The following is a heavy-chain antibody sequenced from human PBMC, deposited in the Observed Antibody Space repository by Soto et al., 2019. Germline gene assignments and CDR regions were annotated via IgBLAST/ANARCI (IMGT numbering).Heavy chain of an antibody. V-gene: IGHV3-7*01. Sequence: GGSLRLSCAASGFTFSSYWMTWVRQAPGKGLEWVASVKQDGSEKYYVDSVKGRFTISRDNAQNSLYLQVNSLRAEDTAVYYCARLTTFDIWGQGTMVTVSS. J-gene: IGHJ3*02. CDR1: GFTFSSYW. CDR3: ARLTTFDI. D-gene: IGHD4-17*01. CDR2: VKQDGSEK.